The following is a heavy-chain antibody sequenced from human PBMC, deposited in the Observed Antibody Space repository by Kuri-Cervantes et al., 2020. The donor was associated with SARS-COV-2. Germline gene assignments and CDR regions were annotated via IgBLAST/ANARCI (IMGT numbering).Heavy chain of an antibody. CDR3: ARESSGPFDY. CDR2: ISYDGSNK. V-gene: IGHV3-30*04. D-gene: IGHD6-19*01. Sequence: GESLKISCAASGFTFSSYAMHWVRQAPGKGLEWVAVISYDGSNKYYADSVKGRFTISRDNSKNTLYLQMNSLRAEDTAVYYCARESSGPFDYWGQGTPVTVSS. CDR1: GFTFSSYA. J-gene: IGHJ4*02.